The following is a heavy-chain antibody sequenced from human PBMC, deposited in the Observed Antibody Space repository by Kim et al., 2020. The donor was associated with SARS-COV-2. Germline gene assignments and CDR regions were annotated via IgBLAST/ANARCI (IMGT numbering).Heavy chain of an antibody. J-gene: IGHJ6*03. D-gene: IGHD3-16*01. CDR1: GFTFSSYG. CDR3: ARDRRSMGDRGYYMDV. V-gene: IGHV3-33*01. Sequence: GGSLRLSCAASGFTFSSYGMHWVRQAPGKGLEWVAVIWYDGSNKYYADSVKGRFTISRDNSKNTLYLQMNSLRAEDTAVYYCARDRRSMGDRGYYMDVWGKGTTVTVSS. CDR2: IWYDGSNK.